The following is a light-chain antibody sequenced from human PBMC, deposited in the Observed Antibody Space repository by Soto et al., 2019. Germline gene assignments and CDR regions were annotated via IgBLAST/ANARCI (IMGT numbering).Light chain of an antibody. CDR3: QQRSNWPWT. CDR2: DAS. J-gene: IGKJ1*01. V-gene: IGKV3-11*01. CDR1: QSISSY. Sequence: DIELTQSPATLSLSPGERATLSCRASQSISSYLAWYQQKPGQAPRLLIYDASDRATGIPARFSGSGSGTDFTLTISSLEPEDFAVYYCQQRSNWPWTFGQGTKVDIK.